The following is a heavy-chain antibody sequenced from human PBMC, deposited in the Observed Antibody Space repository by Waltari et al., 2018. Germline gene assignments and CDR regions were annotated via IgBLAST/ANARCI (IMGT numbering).Heavy chain of an antibody. V-gene: IGHV1-46*01. D-gene: IGHD4-17*01. J-gene: IGHJ4*02. CDR3: VRDRPGYRDYPSYCFDS. Sequence: QVQLVQSGAEVKKPGASVKVSCKASGYTFINFHIHWVRQAPGPGLEWMGIIYPGGGNTSYAQKFQGRVTMTRDTSTTTVYMELSSLGSEDTAVYYCVRDRPGYRDYPSYCFDSWGQGTLVTVSS. CDR1: GYTFINFH. CDR2: IYPGGGNT.